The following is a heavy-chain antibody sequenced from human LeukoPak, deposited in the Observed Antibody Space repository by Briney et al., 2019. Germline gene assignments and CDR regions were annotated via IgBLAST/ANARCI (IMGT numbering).Heavy chain of an antibody. D-gene: IGHD3-10*01. J-gene: IGHJ6*03. CDR1: GYTFTSYG. Sequence: ASVKVSCKASGYTFTSYGISWVRQAPGQGLEWMGWISAYNGNTNYAQKFQGRVTITTDESTSTAYMELSSLRSEDTAVYYCARAFGDYGSGSYYHHMDVWGKGTTVTVSS. CDR3: ARAFGDYGSGSYYHHMDV. V-gene: IGHV1-18*01. CDR2: ISAYNGNT.